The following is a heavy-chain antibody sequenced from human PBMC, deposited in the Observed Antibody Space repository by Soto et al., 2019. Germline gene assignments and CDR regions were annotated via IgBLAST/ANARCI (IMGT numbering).Heavy chain of an antibody. CDR1: GGSISSGGYS. V-gene: IGHV4-30-2*01. J-gene: IGHJ5*02. CDR2: IYHSGST. D-gene: IGHD3-22*01. CDR3: ARNYYDSSGYYFNWFDP. Sequence: SETLSLTCAVSGGSISSGGYSWSWIRQPPGKGPEWIGYIYHSGSTYYNPSLKSRVTISVDRSKNQFSLKLSSVTAADTAVYYCARNYYDSSGYYFNWFDPWGQGTLVTVSS.